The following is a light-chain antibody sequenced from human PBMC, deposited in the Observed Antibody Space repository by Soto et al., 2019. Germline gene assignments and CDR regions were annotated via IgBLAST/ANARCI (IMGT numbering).Light chain of an antibody. CDR2: EVS. Sequence: QSVLTQPASVSGSPGQSITISCTGISSDVGSYNLVSWYQQHPGKAPKLMIYEVSKRPSGVSNRFSGSKSGNTASLTISGLQAEDEADYYCCSYAGSSTSYVFGTGTKVTVL. CDR3: CSYAGSSTSYV. J-gene: IGLJ1*01. CDR1: SSDVGSYNL. V-gene: IGLV2-23*02.